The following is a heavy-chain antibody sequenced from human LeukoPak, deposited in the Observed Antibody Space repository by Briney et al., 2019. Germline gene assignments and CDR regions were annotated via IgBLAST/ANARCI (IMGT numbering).Heavy chain of an antibody. D-gene: IGHD5-12*01. Sequence: GGSLRLSCAASGFTFSSYSMNWVRQAPGRGLEWVAVISSDGNSKNFALSVKGRFAISRDNSKNTLFLQMNNLRSEDTALYYCVSPTADYPFLYYFDSWGQGTLVTVSS. J-gene: IGHJ4*02. CDR3: VSPTADYPFLYYFDS. CDR1: GFTFSSYS. V-gene: IGHV3-30*03. CDR2: ISSDGNSK.